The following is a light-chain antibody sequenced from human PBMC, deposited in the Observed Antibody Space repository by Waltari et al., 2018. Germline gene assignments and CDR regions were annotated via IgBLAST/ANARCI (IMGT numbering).Light chain of an antibody. Sequence: EIVLTQSPGTLSLSPGERATLSCRASQSVSSNYLAWYQQKPGQAPRLLIYGASKRTTGIPDRFSGGGSGTDFTLTISRLEPEDFAVYYCQQYATSPRISFGQGTRLEIK. CDR2: GAS. CDR3: QQYATSPRIS. J-gene: IGKJ5*01. CDR1: QSVSSNY. V-gene: IGKV3-20*01.